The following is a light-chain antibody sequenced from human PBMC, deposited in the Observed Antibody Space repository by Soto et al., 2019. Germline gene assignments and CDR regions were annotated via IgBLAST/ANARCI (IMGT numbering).Light chain of an antibody. Sequence: QSVLTQPPSVSGAPGQRVTISGTGSSSNIGAGYDVHWYQHLPGRAPKLLIFGNSHRPSGVPDRFSGSKSVTSASLAITGLQAEDEADYYCQSYDSSLSIYVFGAGTKVNVL. J-gene: IGLJ1*01. CDR3: QSYDSSLSIYV. V-gene: IGLV1-40*01. CDR1: SSNIGAGYD. CDR2: GNS.